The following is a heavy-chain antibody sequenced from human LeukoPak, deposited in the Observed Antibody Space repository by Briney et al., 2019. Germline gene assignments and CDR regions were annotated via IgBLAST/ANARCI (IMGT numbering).Heavy chain of an antibody. V-gene: IGHV3-23*01. CDR3: AKVGCSSTSCYAVLFDY. Sequence: GGSLRLSRAASGFTFSSYAMSWVRQAPGKGLEWVSAISGSGGSTYYADSVKGRFTISRDNSKNTLYLQMNSLRAEDTAVYYCAKVGCSSTSCYAVLFDYWGQGTLVTVSS. J-gene: IGHJ4*02. CDR1: GFTFSSYA. CDR2: ISGSGGST. D-gene: IGHD2-2*01.